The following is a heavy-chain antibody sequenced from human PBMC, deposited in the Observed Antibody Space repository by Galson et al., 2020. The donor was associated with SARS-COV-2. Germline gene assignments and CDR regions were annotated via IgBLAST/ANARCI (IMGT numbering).Heavy chain of an antibody. V-gene: IGHV4-34*01. J-gene: IGHJ4*02. Sequence: SETLSLTCAVYGGSFSVYYWSWIRQPPGKGLEWIGEINHSGSTNYNPSLKSRVTISVDTSKNQFSLKLSSVTAADTAVYYCASRAGIAAAGYTQPDYWGQGTLVTVSS. CDR3: ASRAGIAAAGYTQPDY. CDR2: INHSGST. CDR1: GGSFSVYY. D-gene: IGHD6-13*01.